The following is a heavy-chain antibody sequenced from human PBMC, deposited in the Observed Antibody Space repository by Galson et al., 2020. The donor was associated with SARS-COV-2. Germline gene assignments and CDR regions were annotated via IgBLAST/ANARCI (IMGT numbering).Heavy chain of an antibody. CDR1: GFTFDDYA. J-gene: IGHJ4*02. D-gene: IGHD3-3*01. Sequence: SLKISCAASGFTFDDYAMHWVRQAPGKGLEWVSGISWNSGSIGYADSVKGRFTISRDNAKNSLYLQMNSLRAEDTALYYCAKAPFRLGVVIHYFDYWGQGTLVTVSS. CDR2: ISWNSGSI. CDR3: AKAPFRLGVVIHYFDY. V-gene: IGHV3-9*01.